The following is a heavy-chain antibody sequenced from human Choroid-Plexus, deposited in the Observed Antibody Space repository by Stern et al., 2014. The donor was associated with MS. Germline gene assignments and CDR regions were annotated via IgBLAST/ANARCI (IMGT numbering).Heavy chain of an antibody. Sequence: VQLVESGGGVVQPGRPLRLSCVASGFTFGSCAMHWVRQAPGKGLVWAGSVTPGGRYKYYADSVKGRFTISRDNSQNTLYMQMSSLRPEDTAVYYCAKDRQYLTYFFDHWGQGSLVTVSS. CDR2: VTPGGRYK. CDR3: AKDRQYLTYFFDH. J-gene: IGHJ5*02. V-gene: IGHV3-30*18. D-gene: IGHD2/OR15-2a*01. CDR1: GFTFGSCA.